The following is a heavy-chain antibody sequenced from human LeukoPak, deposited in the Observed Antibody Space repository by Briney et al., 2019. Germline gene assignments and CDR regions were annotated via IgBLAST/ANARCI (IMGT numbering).Heavy chain of an antibody. V-gene: IGHV1-8*03. CDR1: GYTFTSYD. J-gene: IGHJ5*02. D-gene: IGHD2-2*01. CDR3: ARGEGYCSSTSCHEIWFDP. CDR2: MNPNSGNT. Sequence: ASVKVSCKASGYTFTSYDINWVRQATGQGLEWMGWMNPNSGNTGYAQKFQGRVTITRNTSISTAYMELSSLRSEDTAVYYCARGEGYCSSTSCHEIWFDPWGQGTLVTVSS.